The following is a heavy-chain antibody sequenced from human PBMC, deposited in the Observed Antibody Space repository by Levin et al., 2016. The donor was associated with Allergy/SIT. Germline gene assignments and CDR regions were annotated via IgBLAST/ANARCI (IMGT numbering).Heavy chain of an antibody. CDR3: AKGPSTSGSYSFDY. V-gene: IGHV3-30*02. J-gene: IGHJ4*02. CDR2: IRYDGSNK. Sequence: GESLKISCAASGFTFSDYGMHWVRQAPGKGLEWVAFIRYDGSNKYYADSVKGRFTLSRDNSKNTLYLQMNSLRAEDTAVYYCAKGPSTSGSYSFDYWGQGTLVTVSS. D-gene: IGHD6-19*01. CDR1: GFTFSDYG.